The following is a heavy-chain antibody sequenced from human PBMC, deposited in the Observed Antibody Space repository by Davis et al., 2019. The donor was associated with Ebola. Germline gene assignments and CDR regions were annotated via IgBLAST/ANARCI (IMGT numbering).Heavy chain of an antibody. Sequence: MPSETLSLTCTVSGGAISSGGYYWSWIRQHPGKGLEWIGYIHYSGSTYYNPSLKSRLTISVDTSKNQISLKVRSVTAADTAVYFCARGPVGHYYDSSGYYSVPRYFDYWGQGTLVTVSS. CDR2: IHYSGST. D-gene: IGHD3-22*01. V-gene: IGHV4-31*03. J-gene: IGHJ4*02. CDR1: GGAISSGGYY. CDR3: ARGPVGHYYDSSGYYSVPRYFDY.